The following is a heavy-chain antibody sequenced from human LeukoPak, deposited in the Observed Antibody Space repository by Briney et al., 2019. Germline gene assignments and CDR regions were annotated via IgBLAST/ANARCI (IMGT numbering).Heavy chain of an antibody. CDR2: INPNSGGT. J-gene: IGHJ6*02. Sequence: GASVKVSCKASGYTFTGYYMHWVRQAPGQGLEWMGWINPNSGGTNYAQKFQGRVTMTRDTSISTAYMELSRLRSDDTAVNYCARDLAAAAANYGMDVWGQGTTVTVSS. CDR3: ARDLAAAAANYGMDV. V-gene: IGHV1-2*02. D-gene: IGHD6-13*01. CDR1: GYTFTGYY.